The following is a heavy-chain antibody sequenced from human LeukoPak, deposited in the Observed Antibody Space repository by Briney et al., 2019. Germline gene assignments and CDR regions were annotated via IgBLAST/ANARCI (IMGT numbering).Heavy chain of an antibody. CDR1: GGSTSRYY. D-gene: IGHD3-10*02. Sequence: SETLSLTCTVSGGSTSRYYWSWIRQPPGKRLEGLGYINQSGSTTYNPSLKSRVTMSLDTSNKQFSLNLTSVTAADTAVYYCATMFADSSDFDHWGQGILVTVSS. CDR3: ATMFADSSDFDH. V-gene: IGHV4-59*12. J-gene: IGHJ4*02. CDR2: INQSGST.